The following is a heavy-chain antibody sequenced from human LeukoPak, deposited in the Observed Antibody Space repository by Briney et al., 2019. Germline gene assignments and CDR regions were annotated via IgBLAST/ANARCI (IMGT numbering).Heavy chain of an antibody. CDR1: GDTFIGYC. V-gene: IGHV1-2*02. D-gene: IGHD5-18*01. CDR3: ARGPLQLWAGY. Sequence: ASVKVSCKASGDTFIGYCMNWVRQAPRQGLEWMGWINPNSGGTNYAQKFQGRVTMTRDTSISTAYMELSRLRSDDTAVYYCARGPLQLWAGYWGQGTLVTGSS. CDR2: INPNSGGT. J-gene: IGHJ4*02.